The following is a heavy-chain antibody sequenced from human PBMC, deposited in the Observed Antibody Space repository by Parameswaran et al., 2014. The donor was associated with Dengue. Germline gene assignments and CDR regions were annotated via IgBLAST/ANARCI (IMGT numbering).Heavy chain of an antibody. CDR3: ARRNDYGDLWWFDP. CDR2: IYPGDSDT. V-gene: IGHV5-51*01. J-gene: IGHJ5*02. D-gene: IGHD4-17*01. Sequence: VRQDARKGLEWMGIIYPGDSDTRYSPSFQGQVTISADKSISTAYLQWSSLKASDTAMYYCARRNDYGDLWWFDPWGQGTLVTVSS.